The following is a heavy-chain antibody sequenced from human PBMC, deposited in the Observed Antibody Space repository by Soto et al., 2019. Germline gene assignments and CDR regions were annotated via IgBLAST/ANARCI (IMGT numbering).Heavy chain of an antibody. D-gene: IGHD1-7*01. Sequence: EVQLLESGGGLVQPGGSLRLSCAASGFTFSSYGMTWVRQAPGKGLEWVSFSSATGAGTYYADYVKGRSTIARDNSKNTLYLQMTSLRADDTAVYYCAKDRRAGGNYGFYSDFWGQGALVIVSS. V-gene: IGHV3-23*01. CDR1: GFTFSSYG. CDR3: AKDRRAGGNYGFYSDF. J-gene: IGHJ4*02. CDR2: SSATGAGT.